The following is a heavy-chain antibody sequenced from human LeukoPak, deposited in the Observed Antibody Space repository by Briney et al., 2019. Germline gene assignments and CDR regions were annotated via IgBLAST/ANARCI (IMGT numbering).Heavy chain of an antibody. CDR1: GFTFSSYW. V-gene: IGHV3-7*01. CDR3: ARGHSNYYYYYGMDV. Sequence: GGSLRLSCAASGFTFSSYWMSWVRQAPGKGLEWVANIKQDGSEKYYVDSVKGRFTFSRDNAKNSLYLQMNSLRAEDTAVYYCARGHSNYYYYYGMDVWGQGTTVTVSS. J-gene: IGHJ6*02. CDR2: IKQDGSEK. D-gene: IGHD4-11*01.